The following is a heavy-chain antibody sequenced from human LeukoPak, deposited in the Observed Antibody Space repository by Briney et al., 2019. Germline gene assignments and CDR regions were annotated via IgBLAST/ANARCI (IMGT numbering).Heavy chain of an antibody. V-gene: IGHV4-4*09. D-gene: IGHD4-23*01. Sequence: PSETLSLTCTVPDGSISNSFWNWVWQPPGKGLEWIAYIHTSGSTIYNPAFKSRVTLSVDTSKSQFSLRLNSVTASDTAVYYCANSYDGKIVPFDNWGQGTLVTVSS. CDR1: DGSISNSF. J-gene: IGHJ4*02. CDR3: ANSYDGKIVPFDN. CDR2: IHTSGST.